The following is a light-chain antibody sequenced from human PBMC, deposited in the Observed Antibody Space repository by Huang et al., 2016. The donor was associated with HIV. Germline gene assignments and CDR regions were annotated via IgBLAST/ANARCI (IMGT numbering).Light chain of an antibody. V-gene: IGKV3-11*01. CDR1: QSVSSY. CDR3: QQRSNWRGLT. J-gene: IGKJ4*01. Sequence: EIVLTQSPATLSLSPGERATLSCRASQSVSSYLAWYQQKPGQAPRLPIYDESTRATGIPARCSGSWSGTDFTLTISSLEPEEFAVYYCQQRSNWRGLTFGGGTKVEIK. CDR2: DES.